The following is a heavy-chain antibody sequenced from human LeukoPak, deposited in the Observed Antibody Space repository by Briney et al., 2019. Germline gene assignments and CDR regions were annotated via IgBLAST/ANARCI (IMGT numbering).Heavy chain of an antibody. J-gene: IGHJ6*02. Sequence: SETLSLTCTVSGGSISSGGYYWSWIRQPPGKGLEWIGYIYHSGSTYYNPSLKSRVTISVDRSKNQFSLKLSSVTAADTAVYYCARDWAYCSSTSCSKDFYYYYGMDVWGQGTTVTVSS. CDR3: ARDWAYCSSTSCSKDFYYYYGMDV. CDR1: GGSISSGGYY. V-gene: IGHV4-30-2*01. CDR2: IYHSGST. D-gene: IGHD2-2*01.